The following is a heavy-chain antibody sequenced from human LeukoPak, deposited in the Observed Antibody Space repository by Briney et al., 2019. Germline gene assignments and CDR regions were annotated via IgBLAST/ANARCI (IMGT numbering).Heavy chain of an antibody. V-gene: IGHV3-30*18. D-gene: IGHD6-13*01. Sequence: GRSLRLSCAASGFTFSSYGMHWVRQAPGKGLEWVAVISYDGSNKYYADSVKGRFTISRDNSKNTLYLQMSSLRAEDTAVYHCAKPSLREQQLIYGMDVWGQGTTVTVSS. CDR2: ISYDGSNK. CDR3: AKPSLREQQLIYGMDV. CDR1: GFTFSSYG. J-gene: IGHJ6*02.